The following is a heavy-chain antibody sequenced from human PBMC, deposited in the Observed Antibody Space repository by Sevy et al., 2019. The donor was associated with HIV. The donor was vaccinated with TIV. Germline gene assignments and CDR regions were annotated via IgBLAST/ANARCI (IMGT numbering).Heavy chain of an antibody. D-gene: IGHD5-18*01. CDR3: VKDVTAMVTSSYFDY. CDR1: GFTFSSYA. Sequence: GGSLRLSCSASGFTFSSYAMHWVRQAPGKGLEYVSAISSNGGSTYYADSVKCRFTISRDNSKNTLYLQMSSLRAEDTAVYYCVKDVTAMVTSSYFDYWGQGTLVTVSS. J-gene: IGHJ4*02. V-gene: IGHV3-64D*06. CDR2: ISSNGGST.